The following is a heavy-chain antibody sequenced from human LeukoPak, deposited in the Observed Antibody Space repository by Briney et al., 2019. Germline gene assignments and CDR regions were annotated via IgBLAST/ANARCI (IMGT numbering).Heavy chain of an antibody. V-gene: IGHV4-39*07. CDR1: GGSISSSSYY. CDR2: IYYSGST. J-gene: IGHJ6*03. Sequence: SETLSLTCTVSGGSISSSSYYWGWIRQPPGKGLEWIGSIYYSGSTYYNPSLKSRVTISVDTSKNQFSLKLSSVTAADTAVYYCARVIEGGYSYGSYYYYMDVWGKGTTVTISS. D-gene: IGHD5-18*01. CDR3: ARVIEGGYSYGSYYYYMDV.